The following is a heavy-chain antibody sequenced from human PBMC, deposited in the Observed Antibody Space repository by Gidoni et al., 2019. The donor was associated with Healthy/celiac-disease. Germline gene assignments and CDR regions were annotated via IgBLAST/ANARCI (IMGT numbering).Heavy chain of an antibody. Sequence: SSYAMHWVRQAPGKGLEWVAVISYDGSNKYYADSVKGRFTISRDNSKNTLYLQMNSLRAEDTAVYYCARDGAGYYYMDVWGKGTTVTVSS. V-gene: IGHV3-30-3*01. CDR1: SSYA. J-gene: IGHJ6*03. CDR3: ARDGAGYYYMDV. D-gene: IGHD6-19*01. CDR2: ISYDGSNK.